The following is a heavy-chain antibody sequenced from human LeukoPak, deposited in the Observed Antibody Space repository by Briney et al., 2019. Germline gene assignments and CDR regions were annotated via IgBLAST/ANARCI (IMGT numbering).Heavy chain of an antibody. CDR3: ANSPKGSWQFDY. V-gene: IGHV3-30*18. CDR1: GFTFSSYG. CDR2: ISYDGRTQ. J-gene: IGHJ4*02. Sequence: GGSLRLSCAASGFTFSSYGLHWVRQAPGKGLEWVAVISYDGRTQFYAGSVKGRFTISRDNSKNTLYLQMNSLRTEDTAVYYCANSPKGSWQFDYWGQGTLVTVSS. D-gene: IGHD6-13*01.